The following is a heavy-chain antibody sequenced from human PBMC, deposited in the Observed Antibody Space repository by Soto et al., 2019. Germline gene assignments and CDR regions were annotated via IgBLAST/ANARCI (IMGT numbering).Heavy chain of an antibody. CDR3: ARVDYISTFQE. Sequence: SETLSLTCTVSGGSINSFHWSWIRQTPKKGLEWIGFLYDSGVTNINPSLKSRVSISADTSKNQFSLEVSSVTAADTGVYYCARVDYISTFQEWGQGTLVTVSS. D-gene: IGHD6-13*01. J-gene: IGHJ4*02. CDR1: GGSINSFH. V-gene: IGHV4-59*01. CDR2: LYDSGVT.